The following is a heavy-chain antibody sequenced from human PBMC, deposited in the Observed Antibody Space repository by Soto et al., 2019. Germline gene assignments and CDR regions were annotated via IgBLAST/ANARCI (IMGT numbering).Heavy chain of an antibody. J-gene: IGHJ2*01. CDR2: INQDGSEK. D-gene: IGHD5-18*01. V-gene: IGHV3-7*01. Sequence: EVQLVESGGGLVQPGGSLRLSCAASAFTFSTYSMTWVRQAPGKGLEWVANINQDGSEKYYVDSMKGRFTISRDNAKNSLYLQMSRLRAEDTAVYYCARDGYSYGYGWYFELWGRGTLVTVSS. CDR3: ARDGYSYGYGWYFEL. CDR1: AFTFSTYS.